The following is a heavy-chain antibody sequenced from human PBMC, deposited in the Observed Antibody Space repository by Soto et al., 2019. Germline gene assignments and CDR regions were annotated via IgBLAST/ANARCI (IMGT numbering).Heavy chain of an antibody. CDR3: ARMAGSEQLVGWFDS. Sequence: ASVKVSCKVYGHTLAELSMNWVRQAPGKGLEWMGGFDPGNGQKFYAQKFQGRVIMTGDASTDTAYMELSSLRSEDTAVYYCARMAGSEQLVGWFDSWGQGTLVTVSS. CDR2: FDPGNGQK. J-gene: IGHJ5*01. D-gene: IGHD6-6*01. CDR1: GHTLAELS. V-gene: IGHV1-24*01.